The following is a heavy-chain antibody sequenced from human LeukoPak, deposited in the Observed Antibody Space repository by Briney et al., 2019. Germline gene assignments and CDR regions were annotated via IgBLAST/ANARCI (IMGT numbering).Heavy chain of an antibody. CDR1: GFTFSSYA. D-gene: IGHD6-13*01. CDR3: ASPEYSSSWYYFDY. Sequence: GGSLRLSCAASGFTFSSYAMHCGRQAPGKGLEWVAVISYDGSNKYYADSVKGRFTISRDNSKNTLYLQMNSLRAEDTAVYYCASPEYSSSWYYFDYWGQGTLVTVSS. CDR2: ISYDGSNK. V-gene: IGHV3-30-3*01. J-gene: IGHJ4*02.